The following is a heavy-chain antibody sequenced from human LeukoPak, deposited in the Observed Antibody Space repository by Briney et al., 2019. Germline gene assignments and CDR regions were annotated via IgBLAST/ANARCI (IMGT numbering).Heavy chain of an antibody. V-gene: IGHV3-66*01. CDR3: AILWSISDY. Sequence: PGGSLRLSCAASGFTVSSNYKGWVRQGPGKGLEWVSTIYIDGRPSYADPVKGRFTISRDNSKNTVYLQMSSLRAEDTAVYYCAILWSISDYWGQGTLVTVSS. J-gene: IGHJ4*02. CDR2: IYIDGRP. D-gene: IGHD2-21*01. CDR1: GFTVSSNY.